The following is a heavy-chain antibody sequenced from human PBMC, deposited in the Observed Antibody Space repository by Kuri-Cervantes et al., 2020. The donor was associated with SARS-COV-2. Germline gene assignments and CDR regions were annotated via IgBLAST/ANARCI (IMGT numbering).Heavy chain of an antibody. V-gene: IGHV4-38-2*02. CDR3: ARVSGAGAFDI. Sequence: GSLRLSCTVSDDSMSNGDYHWSWIRQPPGKGLEWIGSIYHSGSTYYNPSLKSRVTISVDTSKNQFSLKLSSVTAADTAVYYCARVSGAGAFDIWGQGTMVTVSS. CDR1: DDSMSNGDYH. J-gene: IGHJ3*02. CDR2: IYHSGST. D-gene: IGHD1-26*01.